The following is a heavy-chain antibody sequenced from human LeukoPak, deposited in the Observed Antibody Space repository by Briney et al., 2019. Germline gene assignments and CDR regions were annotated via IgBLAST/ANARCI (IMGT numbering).Heavy chain of an antibody. Sequence: GGSLRLSCAASGFTFDDCGMSWVRQAPRKGLEWVSGINWNGGSTGYADSVKGRFTISRDNAKNSLYLQMNSLRAEDTALYYCARDGRLSGYYYFDYWGQGTLVTVSS. V-gene: IGHV3-20*04. J-gene: IGHJ4*02. CDR3: ARDGRLSGYYYFDY. CDR1: GFTFDDCG. CDR2: INWNGGST. D-gene: IGHD3-3*01.